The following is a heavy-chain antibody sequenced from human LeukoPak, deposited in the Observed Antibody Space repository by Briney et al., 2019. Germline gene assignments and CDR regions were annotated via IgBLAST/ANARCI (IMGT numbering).Heavy chain of an antibody. D-gene: IGHD6-13*01. CDR3: AKFGRWYAGVAFGI. Sequence: GGSLRLSCAASGFTFSSYEMNWVRQAPGKGLEWVSYISSSGSTIYYADSVKGRFTISRDNAKNSLYLQMNSLRAEDTAVYYCAKFGRWYAGVAFGIWGQGTMVTVSS. CDR1: GFTFSSYE. J-gene: IGHJ3*02. CDR2: ISSSGSTI. V-gene: IGHV3-48*03.